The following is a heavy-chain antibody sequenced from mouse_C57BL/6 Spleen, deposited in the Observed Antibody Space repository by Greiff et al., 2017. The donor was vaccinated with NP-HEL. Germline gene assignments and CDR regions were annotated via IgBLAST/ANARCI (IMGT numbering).Heavy chain of an antibody. D-gene: IGHD1-1*01. CDR1: GFTFSSYT. CDR2: ISGGGGNT. CDR3: ARHGSSPAWFAY. V-gene: IGHV5-9*01. Sequence: EVQVVESGGGLVKPGGSLKLSCAASGFTFSSYTMSWVRQTPEKRLEWVATISGGGGNTYYPDSVKGRFTISRDNAKNTLYLQMSSLRSEDTALYYCARHGSSPAWFAYWGQGTLVTVSA. J-gene: IGHJ3*01.